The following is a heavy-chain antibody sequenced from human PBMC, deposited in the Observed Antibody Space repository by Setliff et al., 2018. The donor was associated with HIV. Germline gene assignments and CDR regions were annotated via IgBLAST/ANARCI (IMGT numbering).Heavy chain of an antibody. V-gene: IGHV3-7*01. CDR3: ARDRAFLEWLFGYFEY. CDR2: IKQDGSEK. J-gene: IGHJ4*02. D-gene: IGHD3-3*01. CDR1: GFTFSNYW. Sequence: GGSLRLSCAASGFTFSNYWMTWVRQAPGKGLEWVANIKQDGSEKYYVDSVKGRFTISRDNAKNTLYLQMNSLRAEDTAVYYCARDRAFLEWLFGYFEYWGQGTLVTVSS.